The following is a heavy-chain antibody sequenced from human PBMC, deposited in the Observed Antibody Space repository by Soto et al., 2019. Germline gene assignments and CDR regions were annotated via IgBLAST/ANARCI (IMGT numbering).Heavy chain of an antibody. CDR2: IYYSGST. V-gene: IGHV4-61*01. Sequence: QVQLQESGPGLVKPSETLSLTCTVSGGSVSSGSYYWSWIRQPPGKGLEWIGYIYYSGSTNYNPSLKSRVTISVDTSKTQFSLKLSSVTAADTAVYYCARVPHGGNLRDGYFDYWGQGTLVTVSS. CDR3: ARVPHGGNLRDGYFDY. CDR1: GGSVSSGSYY. D-gene: IGHD2-15*01. J-gene: IGHJ4*02.